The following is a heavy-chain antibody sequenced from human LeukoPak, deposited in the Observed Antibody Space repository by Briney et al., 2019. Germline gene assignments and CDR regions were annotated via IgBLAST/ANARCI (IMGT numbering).Heavy chain of an antibody. Sequence: SETLSLTCTVSGGSISSSSYYWGWIRQPPGKGLEWIGSISYSGSTYYNPSLKSRVTISVDTSKNQFSLKLNSVTAADTAVYYCARRPDGNYALDYWGQGTLVTVSS. J-gene: IGHJ4*02. V-gene: IGHV4-39*01. CDR1: GGSISSSSYY. CDR2: ISYSGST. CDR3: ARRPDGNYALDY. D-gene: IGHD4-23*01.